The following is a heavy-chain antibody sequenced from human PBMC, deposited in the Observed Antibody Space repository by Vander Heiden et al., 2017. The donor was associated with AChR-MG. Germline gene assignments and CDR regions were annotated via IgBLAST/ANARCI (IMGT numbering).Heavy chain of an antibody. CDR3: ASDDPEQRRDAFDI. CDR2: IYYSGST. D-gene: IGHD6-25*01. CDR1: GGSISSSSYY. V-gene: IGHV4-39*01. J-gene: IGHJ3*02. Sequence: QLQLQESGPGLVKPSETLSLTCTVSGGSISSSSYYWGWIRQPPGKGLEWIGSIYYSGSTYYNPSLKSRVTISVDTSKNQFSLKLSSVTAADTAVYYCASDDPEQRRDAFDIWGQGTMVTVSS.